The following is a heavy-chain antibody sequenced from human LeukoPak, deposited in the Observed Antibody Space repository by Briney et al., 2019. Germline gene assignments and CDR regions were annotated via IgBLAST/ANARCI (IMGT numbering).Heavy chain of an antibody. CDR3: AKGRARASVVPAAMDY. Sequence: PGGSLRLSCAASGFTFSSYAMSWVRQAPGKGLEWVSAISGSGGSTFYADSVKGRFTFSRDNSKNTLYPQMNSLRAEDTAVYYCAKGRARASVVPAAMDYWGQGTLVTVSS. CDR1: GFTFSSYA. V-gene: IGHV3-23*01. CDR2: ISGSGGST. D-gene: IGHD2-2*01. J-gene: IGHJ4*02.